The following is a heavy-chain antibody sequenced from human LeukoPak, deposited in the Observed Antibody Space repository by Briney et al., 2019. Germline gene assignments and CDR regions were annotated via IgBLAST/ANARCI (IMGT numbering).Heavy chain of an antibody. J-gene: IGHJ4*02. D-gene: IGHD3-3*01. V-gene: IGHV3-7*03. Sequence: PGGSLRLSCAASGFTFSSYWMSWVRQAPGKGLEWVANIKQDGSEKYYVDSVKGRFTISRDNAKNSLYLQMNSLRSEDTAVYYCARAPILERYYDFWSGYLYYFDYWGQGTLVTVSS. CDR3: ARAPILERYYDFWSGYLYYFDY. CDR2: IKQDGSEK. CDR1: GFTFSSYW.